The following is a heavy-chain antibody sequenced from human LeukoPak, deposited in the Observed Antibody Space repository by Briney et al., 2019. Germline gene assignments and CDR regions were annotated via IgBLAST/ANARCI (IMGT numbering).Heavy chain of an antibody. CDR3: AGWSGDRSDAFDI. CDR2: IYHSGST. D-gene: IGHD3-3*01. CDR1: GGSISSGGYS. J-gene: IGHJ3*02. V-gene: IGHV4-30-2*01. Sequence: SETLSLTCAVSGGSISSGGYSWSWIRQPPGKGPEWIGYIYHSGSTYYNPSLKSRVTISVDRSKNQFSLKLSSVTAADTAVYYCAGWSGDRSDAFDIWGQGTMVTVSS.